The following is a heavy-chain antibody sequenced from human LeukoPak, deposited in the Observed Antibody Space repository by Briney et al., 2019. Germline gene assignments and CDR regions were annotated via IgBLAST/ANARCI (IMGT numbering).Heavy chain of an antibody. CDR2: IYSGGST. CDR1: GFTVSSNY. Sequence: GSLRLSCAASGFTVSSNYMSWVRQAPGKGLEWVSVIYSGGSTYYADSAKGRFTISRDNSKNTLYLQMNSLRAEDTAVYYCARVGATVRYFDYWGQGTLVTVSS. CDR3: ARVGATVRYFDY. J-gene: IGHJ4*02. V-gene: IGHV3-66*01. D-gene: IGHD1-26*01.